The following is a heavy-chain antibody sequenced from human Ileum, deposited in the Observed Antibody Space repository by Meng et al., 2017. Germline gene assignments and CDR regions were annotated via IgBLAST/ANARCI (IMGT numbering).Heavy chain of an antibody. D-gene: IGHD3-3*01. Sequence: GPLVNSRAEVQKSGASGTVPCKASGYRFTAYYMLCDRPAPGKGLEWVGRINPNSGGTNYARDFQGRVTMTRDTSISTAYMELSRLRFDDTAVHYCVRESGCSNQYYFDYWGQGTLVTVSS. V-gene: IGHV1-2*06. CDR1: GYRFTAYY. J-gene: IGHJ4*02. CDR2: INPNSGGT. CDR3: VRESGCSNQYYFDY.